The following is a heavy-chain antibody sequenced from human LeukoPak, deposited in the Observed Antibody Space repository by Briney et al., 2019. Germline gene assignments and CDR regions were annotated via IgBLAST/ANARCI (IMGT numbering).Heavy chain of an antibody. CDR2: ISSSSSYI. D-gene: IGHD2-21*02. V-gene: IGHV3-21*01. CDR1: GFTFSSYA. J-gene: IGHJ4*02. CDR3: ARVGAPVVTAPVYFDY. Sequence: GGSLRLSCAASGFTFSSYAMSWVRQAPGKGLEWVSSISSSSSYIYYADSVKGRFTISRDNAKNSLYLQMNSLRAEDTAVYYCARVGAPVVTAPVYFDYWGQGTLVTVSS.